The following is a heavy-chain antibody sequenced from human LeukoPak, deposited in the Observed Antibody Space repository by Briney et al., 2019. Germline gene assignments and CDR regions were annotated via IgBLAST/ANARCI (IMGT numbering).Heavy chain of an antibody. CDR3: AKDLSSWNRAHDMVDY. CDR2: MSYDGGNE. D-gene: IGHD1-1*01. CDR1: GFTFSNYA. Sequence: PGRSLRLSCAASGFTFSNYAMHWVRQAPGRGLEWVAVMSYDGGNEYYADSVKGRFTISRDNSKNTLYLQMNSLSAEDTAVYYCAKDLSSWNRAHDMVDYWGQGTLVTVSS. V-gene: IGHV3-30-3*01. J-gene: IGHJ4*02.